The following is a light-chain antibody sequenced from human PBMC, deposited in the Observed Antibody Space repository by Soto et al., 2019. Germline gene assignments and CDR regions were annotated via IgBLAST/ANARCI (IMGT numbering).Light chain of an antibody. J-gene: IGKJ1*01. V-gene: IGKV3-20*01. CDR1: QSVSATY. CDR2: AAS. Sequence: EIVLTQSPGTLSLSPGESATLSCRATQSVSATYLAWYQQKPGQAPRLLIYAASSRATDIPDRFSGSGSGTDFTLAISRLEPEDFAVYWCQHDGTSTRTVGQGTKVEIK. CDR3: QHDGTSTRT.